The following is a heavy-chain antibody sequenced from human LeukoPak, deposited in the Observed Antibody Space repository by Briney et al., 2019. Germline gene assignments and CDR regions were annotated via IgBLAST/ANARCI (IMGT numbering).Heavy chain of an antibody. CDR2: ISYDGSNK. D-gene: IGHD1/OR15-1a*01. CDR1: GFTFSSYA. Sequence: QAGGSLRLSCAASGFTFSSYAMHWVRQAPGKGLEWVAVISYDGSNKYYADSVKGRFTISRDNSKNTLYLQMNSLRAEDTAVYYCARDPTTYLSGDGGWGMDVGGKGTTVTVSS. J-gene: IGHJ6*04. CDR3: ARDPTTYLSGDGGWGMDV. V-gene: IGHV3-30*04.